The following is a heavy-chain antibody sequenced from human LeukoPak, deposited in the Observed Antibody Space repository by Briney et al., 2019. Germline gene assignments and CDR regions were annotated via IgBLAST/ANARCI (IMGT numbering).Heavy chain of an antibody. J-gene: IGHJ6*03. Sequence: GGSLRLSCAASGFTFSSYWMHWVRQAPGKGLEYVSAISSNGGSTYYANSVKGRFTISRDNSKNTLYLQMGSLRAEDMAVYYCARHELISSCSGGSCYGYYYYMDVWGKGTTVTVSS. D-gene: IGHD2-15*01. CDR2: ISSNGGST. CDR1: GFTFSSYW. CDR3: ARHELISSCSGGSCYGYYYYMDV. V-gene: IGHV3-64*01.